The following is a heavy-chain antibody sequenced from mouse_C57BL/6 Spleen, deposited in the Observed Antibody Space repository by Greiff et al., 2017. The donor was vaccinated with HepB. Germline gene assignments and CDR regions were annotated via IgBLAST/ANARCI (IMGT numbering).Heavy chain of an antibody. V-gene: IGHV14-3*01. Sequence: LVESVAELVRPGASVKLSCTASGFNIKNTYMHWVKQRPEQGLEWIGRIDPANGNTKYAPKFQGKATITADTSSNTAYLQLSSLTSEDTAIYYCARSITTVVERYYAMDYWGQGTSVTVSS. CDR2: IDPANGNT. CDR3: ARSITTVVERYYAMDY. CDR1: GFNIKNTY. J-gene: IGHJ4*01. D-gene: IGHD1-1*01.